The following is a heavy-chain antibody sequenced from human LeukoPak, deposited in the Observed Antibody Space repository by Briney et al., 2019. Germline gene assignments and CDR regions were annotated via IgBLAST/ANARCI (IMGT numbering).Heavy chain of an antibody. Sequence: SETLSLTCTVSGGSINSYYWGWIRQPPGKGLEWVGYIYYSGGTNYNPSLKSRVTISVDRSKNQFSLRLSSVTAADTAVYYCARHVEGDQLPIRNYFDPWGQGTLVTVSS. CDR2: IYYSGGT. D-gene: IGHD2-2*01. V-gene: IGHV4-59*08. CDR3: ARHVEGDQLPIRNYFDP. J-gene: IGHJ5*02. CDR1: GGSINSYY.